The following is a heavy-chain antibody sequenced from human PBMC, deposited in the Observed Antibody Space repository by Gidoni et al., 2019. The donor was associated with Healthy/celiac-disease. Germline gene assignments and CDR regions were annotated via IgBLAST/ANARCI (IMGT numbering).Heavy chain of an antibody. Sequence: QVQLQQWGAGLLKPSETLSLTCAVYGGSFSGYYWSWLRQPPGKGLEWIGEINHSGSTNHNPSLKSRVTISVDTSKNQFSLKLSSVTAADTAVYYCAGIVATISNYYYGMDVWGQGTTVTVSS. CDR3: AGIVATISNYYYGMDV. D-gene: IGHD5-12*01. CDR2: INHSGST. CDR1: GGSFSGYY. J-gene: IGHJ6*02. V-gene: IGHV4-34*01.